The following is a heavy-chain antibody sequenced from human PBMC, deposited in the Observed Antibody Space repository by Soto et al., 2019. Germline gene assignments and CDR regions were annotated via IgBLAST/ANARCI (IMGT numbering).Heavy chain of an antibody. V-gene: IGHV3-23*01. Sequence: GSLRLSCPTSGFSFASFAMTWVRQAPGKGLEWVATISGSDGKTYYADSVKGRFSISRDTSRNTLYLQMNSLRADDTAIYYCAKWSYLDYWGQGTLVTVYS. CDR1: GFSFASFA. CDR2: ISGSDGKT. D-gene: IGHD3-3*01. J-gene: IGHJ4*02. CDR3: AKWSYLDY.